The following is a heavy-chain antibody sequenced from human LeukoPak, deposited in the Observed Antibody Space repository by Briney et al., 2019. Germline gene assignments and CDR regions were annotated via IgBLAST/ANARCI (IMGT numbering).Heavy chain of an antibody. CDR1: GGSISSSSYY. CDR2: IYYSGST. CDR3: ARHYGDYGGAIDI. V-gene: IGHV4-39*01. Sequence: SETLSLACTVSGGSISSSSYYWGWIRQPPGKGLEWIGSIYYSGSTYYNSSLKSRVTISVDTFKYRFSLEVSSETAADTAVYDCARHYGDYGGAIDISGQGTTVTVSS. D-gene: IGHD4-17*01. J-gene: IGHJ3*02.